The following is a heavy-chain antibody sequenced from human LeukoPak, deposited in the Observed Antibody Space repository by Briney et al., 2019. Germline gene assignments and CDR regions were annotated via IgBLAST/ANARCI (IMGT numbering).Heavy chain of an antibody. D-gene: IGHD5-18*01. J-gene: IGHJ6*04. CDR2: ISAYNGNT. V-gene: IGHV1-18*04. Sequence: ASVKASCKASGSTFTSYGISWVRQAPGQGLEWMGWISAYNGNTNYAQKLQGRVTMTTDTSTSTAYMELRSLRSDDTAVYYCARDALTDTAMGYPDYYYGMDVWGKGTTVTVSS. CDR1: GSTFTSYG. CDR3: ARDALTDTAMGYPDYYYGMDV.